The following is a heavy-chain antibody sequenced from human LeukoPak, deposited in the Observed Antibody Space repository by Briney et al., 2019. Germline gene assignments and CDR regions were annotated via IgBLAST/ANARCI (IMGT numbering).Heavy chain of an antibody. V-gene: IGHV4-34*01. Sequence: SETLSLTCAVYSGTFSGYYWSWIRQPPGKGLEWIGEINHRGSTNYNPSLKSRVTISVDASKNQVSLKLNSVTADDTAVYYCARERWDLISNKYYYYGLDVWGQGTTVTVSS. D-gene: IGHD1-26*01. CDR1: SGTFSGYY. CDR3: ARERWDLISNKYYYYGLDV. J-gene: IGHJ6*02. CDR2: INHRGST.